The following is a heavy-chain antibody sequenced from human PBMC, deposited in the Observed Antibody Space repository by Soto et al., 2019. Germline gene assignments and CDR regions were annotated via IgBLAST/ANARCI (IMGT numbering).Heavy chain of an antibody. J-gene: IGHJ4*02. CDR3: ARQKFCTSASCHFDY. CDR1: GGSISTSSYY. Sequence: SETLSLTCAVSGGSISTSSYYWGWIRQPPGKGLESIGRIYYSGSTNYNPSLKSRVTLYVDTSKNQFSLKLSSVTAADTAVYYCARQKFCTSASCHFDYWGPGTLVTVSS. CDR2: IYYSGST. D-gene: IGHD2-2*01. V-gene: IGHV4-39*01.